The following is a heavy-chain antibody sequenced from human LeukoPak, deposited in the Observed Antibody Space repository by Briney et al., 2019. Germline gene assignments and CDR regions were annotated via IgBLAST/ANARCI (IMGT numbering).Heavy chain of an antibody. CDR3: ARDLMGIAYRGAFYY. CDR2: ISGSSGTT. J-gene: IGHJ4*02. D-gene: IGHD6-13*01. CDR1: GFNFTSLG. Sequence: PGGSLRLSCTASGFNFTSLGVTWVRQAPGKGLEWVSGISGSSGTTHYLDSVKGRFAISRDNSKNTLYLQMNSLRAEDTAVYYCARDLMGIAYRGAFYYWGQGTLVTVSS. V-gene: IGHV3-23*01.